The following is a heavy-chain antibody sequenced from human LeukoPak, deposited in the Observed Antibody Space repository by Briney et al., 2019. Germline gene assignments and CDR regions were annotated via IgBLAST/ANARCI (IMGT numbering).Heavy chain of an antibody. CDR1: GYTFTSYG. CDR3: ARAAGYDFWSGYPNAPFDY. Sequence: SVKVSCKASGYTFTSYGISWVRQAPGQGLEWMGGIIPIFGTANYAQKFQGRVTITADESTSTAYMELSSLRSEDTAVYYCARAAGYDFWSGYPNAPFDYWGQGTLVTVSS. D-gene: IGHD3-3*01. J-gene: IGHJ4*02. V-gene: IGHV1-69*13. CDR2: IIPIFGTA.